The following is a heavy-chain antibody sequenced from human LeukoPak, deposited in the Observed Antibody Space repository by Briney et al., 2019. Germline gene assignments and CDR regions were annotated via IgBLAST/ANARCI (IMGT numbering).Heavy chain of an antibody. CDR3: ARGRGYYDSSGYYGVGY. D-gene: IGHD3-22*01. Sequence: ASVTVSCKASGYTFTSYAMHWVRQAPGQRLEWMGWVNAGNGNTKYSQKFQGRVTITRDTSASTAYMELSSLRSEDTAVYYCARGRGYYDSSGYYGVGYWGQGTLVTVSS. CDR2: VNAGNGNT. J-gene: IGHJ4*02. V-gene: IGHV1-3*01. CDR1: GYTFTSYA.